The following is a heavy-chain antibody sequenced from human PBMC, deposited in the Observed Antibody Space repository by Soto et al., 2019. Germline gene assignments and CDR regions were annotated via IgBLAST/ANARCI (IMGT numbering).Heavy chain of an antibody. J-gene: IGHJ4*02. V-gene: IGHV1-3*01. CDR1: GYTFTTYA. Sequence: ASVKVSCKASGYTFTTYAFHWVRQAPGQRLEWMGWINAGNGDTKYSQRFQGRVTITRHTSANTTYMELNSLRAEDTAVYYCAKDTGGYSYYWGQGTLVTVSS. CDR2: INAGNGDT. CDR3: AKDTGGYSYY. D-gene: IGHD5-12*01.